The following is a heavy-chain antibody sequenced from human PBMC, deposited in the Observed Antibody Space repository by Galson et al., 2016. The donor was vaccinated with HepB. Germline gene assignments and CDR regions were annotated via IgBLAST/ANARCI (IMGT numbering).Heavy chain of an antibody. V-gene: IGHV5-51*01. CDR3: ARGFCLGRSCYSNFQL. J-gene: IGHJ1*01. D-gene: IGHD2-15*01. Sequence: QSGAEVKKSGESLKISCQASGFDFIVYWIGWVRQMPGKGLEWMGIIHPGDSRTTFSPSFQGQVTLSADKSTNPASLQWISLKSSDTAIYYCARGFCLGRSCYSNFQLWGQGTLVTVSS. CDR2: IHPGDSRT. CDR1: GFDFIVYW.